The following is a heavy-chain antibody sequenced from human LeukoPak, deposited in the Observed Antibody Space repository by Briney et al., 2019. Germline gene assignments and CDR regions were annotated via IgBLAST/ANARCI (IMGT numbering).Heavy chain of an antibody. J-gene: IGHJ5*02. Sequence: SETLSLTCAVYDGLFSGYYWSWIRQPPGMGLEWIGEVNHSGTTNYNPSLKSRVTISVDTSKIQFSLKLTSVTAADTAVYYCARVPDCSTTSCYTLGWFDPWGQGTLVTVSS. CDR3: ARVPDCSTTSCYTLGWFDP. D-gene: IGHD2-2*02. CDR1: DGLFSGYY. CDR2: VNHSGTT. V-gene: IGHV4-34*01.